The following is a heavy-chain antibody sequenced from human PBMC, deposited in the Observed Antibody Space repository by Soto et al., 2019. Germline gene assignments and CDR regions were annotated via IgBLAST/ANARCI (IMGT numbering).Heavy chain of an antibody. V-gene: IGHV3-9*01. D-gene: IGHD4-17*01. Sequence: GGSLRLSCADSGFTFDDYAMHWVRQAPGKGLEWVSGISWNSGSIGYADSVKGRFTISRDNAKNSLYLQMNSLRAEDTALYYCAKMTYGEIGFDYWGQGT. CDR1: GFTFDDYA. CDR2: ISWNSGSI. J-gene: IGHJ4*02. CDR3: AKMTYGEIGFDY.